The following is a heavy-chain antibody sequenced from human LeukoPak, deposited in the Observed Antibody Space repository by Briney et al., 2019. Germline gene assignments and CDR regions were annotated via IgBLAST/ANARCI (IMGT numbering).Heavy chain of an antibody. CDR3: ARALGYCSGGSCYVYYYYGMDV. D-gene: IGHD2-15*01. Sequence: GGSLRLSCAASGFTFSSYWMHWVRQAPGKGLVWVSRINSDGSSTSYADSVKGRFTISRDNAKNTLYLQMNSLRAEDTAVYYCARALGYCSGGSCYVYYYYGMDVWGQGTTVTVS. CDR1: GFTFSSYW. V-gene: IGHV3-74*01. CDR2: INSDGSST. J-gene: IGHJ6*02.